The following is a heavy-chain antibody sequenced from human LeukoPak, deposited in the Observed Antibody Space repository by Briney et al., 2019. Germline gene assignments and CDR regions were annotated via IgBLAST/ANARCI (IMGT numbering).Heavy chain of an antibody. J-gene: IGHJ4*02. V-gene: IGHV4-34*01. CDR2: INHSGST. CDR3: ARGHRLLWFGELSAFDY. Sequence: SETLSLTCAVYGGSFSGYHWSWIRQPPGKGLEWIGEINHSGSTNYNPSLKSRVTISVDTSKNQFSLKLSSVTAADTAVYYCARGHRLLWFGELSAFDYWGQGTLVTVSS. D-gene: IGHD3-10*01. CDR1: GGSFSGYH.